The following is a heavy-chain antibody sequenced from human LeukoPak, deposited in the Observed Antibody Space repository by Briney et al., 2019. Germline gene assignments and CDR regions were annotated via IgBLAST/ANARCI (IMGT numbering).Heavy chain of an antibody. D-gene: IGHD3-16*01. J-gene: IGHJ4*02. CDR3: ARVIGSYGDSAY. Sequence: PGGSLRLPCAASGFTFSSYSMNWVRQAPGKGLEWLSYISSTSSAIYYADSLKGRFTISRDNAKSSLYLQMDSLRAEDTAVYYCARVIGSYGDSAYWGQGTLVTVSS. CDR1: GFTFSSYS. CDR2: ISSTSSAI. V-gene: IGHV3-48*04.